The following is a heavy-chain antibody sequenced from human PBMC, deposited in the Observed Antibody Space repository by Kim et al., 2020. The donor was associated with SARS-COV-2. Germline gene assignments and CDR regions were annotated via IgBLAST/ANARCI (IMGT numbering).Heavy chain of an antibody. V-gene: IGHV3-33*01. CDR3: VRGWGGDDSFDY. D-gene: IGHD2-21*02. Sequence: GGSLRLSCAASGFTFSKYEMHWVRQTPGKGLEWVSVIWPDGAKKYYAESLKGRFSISRDNSKNTMYLQMDSLRGEDMAIYYCVRGWGGDDSFDYWGQGTL. CDR1: GFTFSKYE. J-gene: IGHJ4*02. CDR2: IWPDGAKK.